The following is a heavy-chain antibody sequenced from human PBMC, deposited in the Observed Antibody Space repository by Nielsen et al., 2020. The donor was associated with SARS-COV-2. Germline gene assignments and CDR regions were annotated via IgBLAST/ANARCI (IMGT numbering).Heavy chain of an antibody. D-gene: IGHD3-22*01. V-gene: IGHV3-30-3*01. CDR3: AKVSDSSGYSDY. CDR1: GFTFSSYA. Sequence: GESLKISCAASGFTFSSYAMHWVRQAPGKGLEWVAVISYDGSNKYYADSVKGRFTISRDNAKNSLYLQMNSLRAEDTALYYCAKVSDSSGYSDYWGQGTLVTVSS. CDR2: ISYDGSNK. J-gene: IGHJ4*02.